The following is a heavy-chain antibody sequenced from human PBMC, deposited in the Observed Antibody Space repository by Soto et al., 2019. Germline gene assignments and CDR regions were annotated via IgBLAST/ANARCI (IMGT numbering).Heavy chain of an antibody. Sequence: PSETLSLTCTVSGGSISSYYWSWIRQPPGKGLEWIGYIYYSGSTNYNPSLKSRVNISVDTSKNQFSLKLSSVTAADKAVYYCARDRHYYYGMDVWGQGTMVTVS. J-gene: IGHJ6*02. CDR1: GGSISSYY. CDR2: IYYSGST. V-gene: IGHV4-59*01. CDR3: ARDRHYYYGMDV.